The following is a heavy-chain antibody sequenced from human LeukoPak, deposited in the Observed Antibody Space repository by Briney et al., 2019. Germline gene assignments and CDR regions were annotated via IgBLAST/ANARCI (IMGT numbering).Heavy chain of an antibody. V-gene: IGHV1-2*02. CDR1: GYTFTGYY. D-gene: IGHD3-22*01. CDR3: ARWFGSGYYFDY. CDR2: INPNSGGT. J-gene: IGHJ4*02. Sequence: ASVKVSCKASGYTFTGYYMHWVRQAPGQGLEWMGWINPNSGGTNYAQKFQGGATMTRDTSISTAYMELSRLRSDDTAVYYCARWFGSGYYFDYWGQGTLVTVSS.